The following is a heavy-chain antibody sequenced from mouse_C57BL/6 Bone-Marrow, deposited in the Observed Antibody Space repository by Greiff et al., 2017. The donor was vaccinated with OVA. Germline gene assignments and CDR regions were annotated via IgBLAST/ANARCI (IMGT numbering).Heavy chain of an antibody. CDR3: ARRRPRQLRLLFAY. Sequence: KPGHGLEWIGEILPGSGSTNYNEKFKGKATFTADTSSNTAYMQLSSLTTEDSAIYYCARRRPRQLRLLFAYWGQGTLVTVSA. V-gene: IGHV1-9*01. J-gene: IGHJ3*01. D-gene: IGHD3-2*02. CDR2: ILPGSGST.